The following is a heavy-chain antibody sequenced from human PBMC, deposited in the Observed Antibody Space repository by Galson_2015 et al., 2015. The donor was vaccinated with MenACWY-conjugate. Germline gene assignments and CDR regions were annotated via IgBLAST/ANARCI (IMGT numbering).Heavy chain of an antibody. V-gene: IGHV4-4*02. CDR1: GGSISSSNW. Sequence: ETLSLTCAVSGGSISSSNWWSWLRQPPGKGLEWIGEIYHSGSTNYNPSLKSRVTISVDKSKNHFSLKLSSVTAADTAVYYCARDPKGPWYFDYWGQGTLVTVSS. J-gene: IGHJ4*02. CDR3: ARDPKGPWYFDY. CDR2: IYHSGST.